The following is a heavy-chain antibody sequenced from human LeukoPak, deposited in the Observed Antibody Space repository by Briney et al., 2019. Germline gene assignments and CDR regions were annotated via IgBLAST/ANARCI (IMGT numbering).Heavy chain of an antibody. CDR1: GFTFSSYS. V-gene: IGHV3-21*01. Sequence: GGSLRLSCSASGFTFSSYSMNWVRQAPGKGLEWVSSITSSSSYIFYADSVKGRFTISRDNAKNSLYLQMTSLTAEDTAVYYCARDAEYCSSTSCYPSYYYGMDVWGQGTTVTVSS. CDR3: ARDAEYCSSTSCYPSYYYGMDV. CDR2: ITSSSSYI. D-gene: IGHD2-2*01. J-gene: IGHJ6*02.